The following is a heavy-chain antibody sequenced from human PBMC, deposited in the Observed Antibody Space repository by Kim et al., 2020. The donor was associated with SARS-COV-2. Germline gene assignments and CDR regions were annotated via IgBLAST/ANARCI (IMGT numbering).Heavy chain of an antibody. D-gene: IGHD2-2*01. J-gene: IGHJ5*02. V-gene: IGHV4-34*01. CDR2: INHSGST. CDR1: GGSFSGYY. CDR3: ARRLGEYCSSTSCYLAVYWFDP. Sequence: SETLSLTCAVYGGSFSGYYWSWIRQPPGKGLEWIGEINHSGSTNFNPSLKSRVTISVDTSKNQFSLKLSSVTAADTAVYYCARRLGEYCSSTSCYLAVYWFDPWGQGTLVTVSS.